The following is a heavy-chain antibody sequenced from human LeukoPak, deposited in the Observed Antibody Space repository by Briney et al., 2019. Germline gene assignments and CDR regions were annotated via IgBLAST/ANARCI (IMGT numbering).Heavy chain of an antibody. Sequence: GGSLRLSCAASGFTFSSYSMIWVRQAPGKGLEWVSSISISSSYIFYADSVRGRFTISRDNAKNSLYLQMNSLRAEDTAVYYCARDMNWGSGAFDNWGQGTMTVSS. D-gene: IGHD7-27*01. CDR2: ISISSSYI. J-gene: IGHJ3*02. V-gene: IGHV3-21*01. CDR1: GFTFSSYS. CDR3: ARDMNWGSGAFDN.